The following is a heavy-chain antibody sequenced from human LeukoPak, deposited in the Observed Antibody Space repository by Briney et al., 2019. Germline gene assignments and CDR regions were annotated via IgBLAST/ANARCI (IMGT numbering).Heavy chain of an antibody. D-gene: IGHD3-10*01. CDR1: GFTFSSYA. Sequence: GRSLRLSCAASGFTFSSYAMHWVRQAPGKGLEWVAVISYDGSNKYYADSVKGRFTISRDNSRNTLYLQMNSLRAKDTAVYYCARDLRGLLWFGELFSTFGYWGQGTLVTVSS. V-gene: IGHV3-30-3*01. J-gene: IGHJ4*02. CDR3: ARDLRGLLWFGELFSTFGY. CDR2: ISYDGSNK.